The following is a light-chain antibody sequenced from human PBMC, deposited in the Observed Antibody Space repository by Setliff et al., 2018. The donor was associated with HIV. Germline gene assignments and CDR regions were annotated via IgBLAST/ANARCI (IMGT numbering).Light chain of an antibody. CDR2: DVS. J-gene: IGLJ1*01. Sequence: QSVLTQPASVSGSPGQSITISCTGTSSDVGGYNYVTWYQQHPGKAPKVMIYDVSNRPSGVSIRFSGSKSGNTASPTISGLQAEDEADYYCNSFTGSSTYVFGTGTKVTVL. V-gene: IGLV2-14*03. CDR1: SSDVGGYNY. CDR3: NSFTGSSTYV.